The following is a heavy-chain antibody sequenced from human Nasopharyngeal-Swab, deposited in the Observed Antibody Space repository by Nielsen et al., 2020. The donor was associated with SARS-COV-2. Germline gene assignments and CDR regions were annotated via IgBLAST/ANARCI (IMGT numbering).Heavy chain of an antibody. CDR3: ARDFDKTGD. CDR2: INIDGSRT. CDR1: GFTFSDHW. Sequence: GESLKISCAVSGFTFSDHWIHWVRQVPGKGSVWVSRINIDGSRTGYADSVKGRFTISRDNAKNTVYLQMNGLRVEDTALYYCARDFDKTGDWGQGTLVTVSS. D-gene: IGHD7-27*01. J-gene: IGHJ4*02. V-gene: IGHV3-74*01.